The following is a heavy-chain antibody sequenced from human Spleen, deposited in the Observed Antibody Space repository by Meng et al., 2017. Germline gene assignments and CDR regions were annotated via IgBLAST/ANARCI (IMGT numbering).Heavy chain of an antibody. CDR3: ARGSPRTVTLDS. Sequence: QVKLQESGPGLVKPSQPLSLTCPVSGGSISSGDYYWSWIRQPPGKGLEWIGYIYDSGSTYYNPSLKSRLTISVAASKSQFSLKLTSVTAADTAVYFCARGSPRTVTLDSWGQGTLVTVSS. D-gene: IGHD4-17*01. V-gene: IGHV4-30-4*01. CDR2: IYDSGST. CDR1: GGSISSGDYY. J-gene: IGHJ4*02.